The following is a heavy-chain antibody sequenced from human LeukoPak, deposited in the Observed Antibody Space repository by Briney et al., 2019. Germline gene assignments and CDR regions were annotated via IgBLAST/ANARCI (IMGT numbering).Heavy chain of an antibody. Sequence: GGSLRLSXAASGFTFRSYWMSWVRQAPGKGLEWVANINQGGSVQYYMDSVKGRFTISRDDAKNSLYVQMNSLRDKDTAVYYCARVEYSGWNLEYWGQGTLVTVSS. CDR3: ARVEYSGWNLEY. D-gene: IGHD5-12*01. V-gene: IGHV3-7*01. CDR2: INQGGSVQ. J-gene: IGHJ4*02. CDR1: GFTFRSYW.